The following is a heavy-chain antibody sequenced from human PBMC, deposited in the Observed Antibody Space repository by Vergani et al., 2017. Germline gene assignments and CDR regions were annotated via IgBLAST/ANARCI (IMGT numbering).Heavy chain of an antibody. CDR1: GGSISSGGYY. J-gene: IGHJ4*02. CDR2: IYYSGST. D-gene: IGHD3-22*01. CDR3: AREPGPTLVIRGGFFDY. Sequence: QVQLQESGPGLVKPSQTLSLTCTVSGGSISSGGYYWSWIRQHPGKGLEWIGYIYYSGSTYYNPSLKSRVTLSVDTSKNQFSLKLSSVTAADTAVYYCAREPGPTLVIRGGFFDYWGQGTLVTVSS. V-gene: IGHV4-31*03.